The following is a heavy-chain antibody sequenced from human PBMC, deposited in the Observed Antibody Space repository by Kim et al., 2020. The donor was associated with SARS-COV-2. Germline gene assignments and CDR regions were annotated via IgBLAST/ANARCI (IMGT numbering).Heavy chain of an antibody. CDR3: ARGLLPYFDWPTGSAFDI. D-gene: IGHD3-9*01. V-gene: IGHV4-61*02. Sequence: SETLSLTCTVSGGSISSGSYYWSWIRQPAGKGLEWIGRIYTSGSTNYNPSLKSRVTISVDTSKNQFSLKLSSVTAADTAVYYCARGLLPYFDWPTGSAFDIWGQGTMVTVSS. J-gene: IGHJ3*02. CDR1: GGSISSGSYY. CDR2: IYTSGST.